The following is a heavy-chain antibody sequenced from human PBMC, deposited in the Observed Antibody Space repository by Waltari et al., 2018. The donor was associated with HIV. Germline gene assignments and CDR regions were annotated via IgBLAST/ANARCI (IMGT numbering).Heavy chain of an antibody. Sequence: QVQLQESGPGLVKPSEPLSLLCRVSGGPTSGYYWTWLRQPPGKGLEWIGYVHGSGSTKYNPSLQSRVTISIDTSKNQVSLALNSVTAADTAVYFCARVKASYYDGSGFYFIDYWGQGTLVTVSS. CDR2: VHGSGST. CDR3: ARVKASYYDGSGFYFIDY. J-gene: IGHJ4*02. D-gene: IGHD3-22*01. V-gene: IGHV4-59*01. CDR1: GGPTSGYY.